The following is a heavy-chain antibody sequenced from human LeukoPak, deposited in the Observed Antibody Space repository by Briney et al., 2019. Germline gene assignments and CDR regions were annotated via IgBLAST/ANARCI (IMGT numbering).Heavy chain of an antibody. CDR2: IYSGGST. V-gene: IGHV3-66*02. J-gene: IGHJ4*02. Sequence: GGSLRLSCAASGFTFSSYWMSWVRQAPGKGLEWVSVIYSGGSTYYADSVKGRFTISRDNSKNTLYLQMNSLRAEDTAVYYCASNQLLFHYFDYWGQGTLVTVSS. CDR3: ASNQLLFHYFDY. CDR1: GFTFSSYW. D-gene: IGHD2-2*01.